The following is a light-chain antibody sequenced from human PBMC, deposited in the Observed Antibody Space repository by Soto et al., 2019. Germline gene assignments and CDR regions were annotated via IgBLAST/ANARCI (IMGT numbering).Light chain of an antibody. J-gene: IGLJ1*01. CDR3: SAYTTSNTLI. CDR1: SSDVGGYDY. CDR2: EVN. Sequence: QSVLTQPVSVSGSPGQSVTISCTGTSSDVGGYDYVSWYQQHPGTAPKLILYEVNNRPSGVSNRFSGSKSGNTASLIISGLQTEDEANYYCSAYTTSNTLIFGTGTKVTVL. V-gene: IGLV2-14*01.